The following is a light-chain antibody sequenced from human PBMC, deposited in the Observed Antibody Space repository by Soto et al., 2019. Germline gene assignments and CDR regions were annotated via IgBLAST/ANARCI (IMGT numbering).Light chain of an antibody. Sequence: QSVLPDRASESCSPGHCITISCTGTSSDVGGYNYVSWYQQQSGKAPKLMIHEVSNRPSGVSNRFSSSKSGNTASLTISGLQAEDEADYYCSSYTSSPDYVFGIGTKVTAL. J-gene: IGLJ1*01. CDR3: SSYTSSPDYV. CDR2: EVS. V-gene: IGLV2-14*01. CDR1: SSDVGGYNY.